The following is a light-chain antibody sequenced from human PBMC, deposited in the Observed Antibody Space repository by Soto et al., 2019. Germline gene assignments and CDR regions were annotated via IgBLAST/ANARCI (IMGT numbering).Light chain of an antibody. V-gene: IGLV2-14*01. CDR2: DVS. CDR3: SSYTSSSTLVV. J-gene: IGLJ2*01. CDR1: SSDVGGYNY. Sequence: QSALTQPASVSGSPGQSITISCNGTSSDVGGYNYVSWYQQHPGKAPKLMIYDVSNRPSGVSNHFSGYKSGNTASLTISGNHPNDQADYYCSSYTSSSTLVVFGGGTKLTVL.